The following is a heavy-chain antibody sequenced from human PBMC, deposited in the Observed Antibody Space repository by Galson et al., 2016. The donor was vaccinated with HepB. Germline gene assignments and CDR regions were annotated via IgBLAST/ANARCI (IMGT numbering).Heavy chain of an antibody. V-gene: IGHV1-69*13. D-gene: IGHD6-13*01. CDR2: IIPIFGTP. J-gene: IGHJ6*02. Sequence: SVKVSCKASGGTFSSYAISWVRQAPGQGLEWMGGIIPIFGTPNYAQKFQGRVTITADESTTTAHMDLSSLRSEDTAVYYCARGLQGVAAVPTGTYYYYGMDVWGQGTKVTVSS. CDR1: GGTFSSYA. CDR3: ARGLQGVAAVPTGTYYYYGMDV.